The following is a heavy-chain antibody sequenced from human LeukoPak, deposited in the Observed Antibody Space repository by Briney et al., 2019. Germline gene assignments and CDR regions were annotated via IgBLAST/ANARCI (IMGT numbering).Heavy chain of an antibody. CDR2: IWYDGSNK. J-gene: IGHJ4*02. D-gene: IGHD3-3*01. V-gene: IGHV3-33*06. CDR3: AKSDDFWSGYLSGY. CDR1: GFTFSSYG. Sequence: GGSLRLSCTASGFTFSSYGMHWVRQAPGKGLEWVAVIWYDGSNKYYADSVKGRFTISRDNSKNTLYLQMNGLRAEDTAVYYCAKSDDFWSGYLSGYWGQGTLVTVSS.